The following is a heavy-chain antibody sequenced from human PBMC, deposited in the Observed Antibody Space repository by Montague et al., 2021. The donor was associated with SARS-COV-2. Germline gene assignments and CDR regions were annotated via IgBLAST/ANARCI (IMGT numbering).Heavy chain of an antibody. D-gene: IGHD3-10*01. CDR1: SGSIISSGYY. CDR3: ARGMIRGVTTPFDY. V-gene: IGHV4-39*02. J-gene: IGHJ4*02. Sequence: SETLSLTCSVSSGSIISSGYYWCWIRQPPGKELEWIGNIYYSGTTYYNPSLQSRGTISVDTSKNHLSLRLSSVTAADTAVYFCARGMIRGVTTPFDYWGQGGQVTVSS. CDR2: IYYSGTT.